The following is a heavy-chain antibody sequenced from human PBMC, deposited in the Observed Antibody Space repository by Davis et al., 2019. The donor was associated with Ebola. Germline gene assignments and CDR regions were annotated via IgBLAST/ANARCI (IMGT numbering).Heavy chain of an antibody. CDR1: GFTFSSYW. Sequence: GGSLRLSCAASGFTFSSYWMSWVRQAPGKGLEWVSAISGSGGSTYYADSVKGRFTISRDNAKNTLYLQMNSLRAEDTAVYYCARGYQLLPYGMDVWGQGTTVTVSS. CDR2: ISGSGGST. D-gene: IGHD2-2*01. J-gene: IGHJ6*02. CDR3: ARGYQLLPYGMDV. V-gene: IGHV3-23*01.